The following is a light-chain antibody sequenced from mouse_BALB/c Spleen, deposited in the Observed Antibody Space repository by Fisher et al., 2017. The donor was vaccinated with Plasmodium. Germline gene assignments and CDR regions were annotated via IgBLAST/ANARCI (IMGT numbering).Light chain of an antibody. Sequence: DIVMTQSTATLSVTPGDRVSLSCRASQSISNYLHWYHQKSRESPRLLIKYSSQSISGIPSRFSGSGSGTDFTLSINSVETEDFGIYFCQQSNSWPLTFGAGTKLELK. V-gene: IGKV5-45*01. J-gene: IGKJ5*01. CDR3: QQSNSWPLT. CDR2: YSS. CDR1: QSISNY.